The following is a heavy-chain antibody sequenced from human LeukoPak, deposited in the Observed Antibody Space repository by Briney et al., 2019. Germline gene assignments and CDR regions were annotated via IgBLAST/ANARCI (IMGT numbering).Heavy chain of an antibody. CDR3: ARDMGRAWYGPPDY. CDR2: IWNDGSET. D-gene: IGHD6-13*01. V-gene: IGHV3-33*01. Sequence: GGSLRLSCAASGFIFSNYGMHWVRQAPGNRLEWVAVIWNDGSETFHADSVKGRFRIARDNSKNTLYLQMNSLRAEDTAVYFCARDMGRAWYGPPDYWGQGTLVTVSS. CDR1: GFIFSNYG. J-gene: IGHJ4*02.